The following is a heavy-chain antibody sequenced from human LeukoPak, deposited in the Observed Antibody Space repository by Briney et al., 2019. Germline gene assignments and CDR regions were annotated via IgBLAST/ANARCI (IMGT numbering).Heavy chain of an antibody. D-gene: IGHD2-2*01. V-gene: IGHV4-30-2*01. Sequence: SETLSLTCAVSGGSISSGGSSWSWIRQPPGKGLEWIGYINHSGSTNYNPSLKSRVTISVDTSKNQFSLKLSSVTAADTAVYYCARDCSSTSCPESGYGMDVWGQGTTVTVSS. J-gene: IGHJ6*02. CDR3: ARDCSSTSCPESGYGMDV. CDR2: INHSGST. CDR1: GGSISSGGSS.